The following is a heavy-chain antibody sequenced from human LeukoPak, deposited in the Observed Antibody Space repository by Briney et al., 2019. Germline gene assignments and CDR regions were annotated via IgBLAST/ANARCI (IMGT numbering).Heavy chain of an antibody. Sequence: SETLSPTCAVYGGSFSDYYWSWIRQPPGKGLEWIGEINHSGGTNYNPSLKSRVTISVDTSKNQFSLKLSSVTAADTAVYYCARVQDFDTSAYYLGYWGQGNLVTVSS. D-gene: IGHD3-22*01. CDR1: GGSFSDYY. J-gene: IGHJ4*02. CDR3: ARVQDFDTSAYYLGY. V-gene: IGHV4-34*01. CDR2: INHSGGT.